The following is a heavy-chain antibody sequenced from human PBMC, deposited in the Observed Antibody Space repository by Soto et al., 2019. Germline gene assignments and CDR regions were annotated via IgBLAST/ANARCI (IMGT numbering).Heavy chain of an antibody. J-gene: IGHJ4*02. D-gene: IGHD3-10*01. Sequence: PSETLSLTCAVYGGSFSGYYWSWIRQPPGKGLEWIGEINHSGSTNYNPSLKSRVTISVDTSKNQFSLKLSSVTAADTAVYYCATHGPYGSGIYYYFFDYWGQGTLVTVSS. V-gene: IGHV4-34*01. CDR3: ATHGPYGSGIYYYFFDY. CDR2: INHSGST. CDR1: GGSFSGYY.